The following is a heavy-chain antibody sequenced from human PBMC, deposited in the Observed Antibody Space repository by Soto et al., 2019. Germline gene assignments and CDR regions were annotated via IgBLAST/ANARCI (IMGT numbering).Heavy chain of an antibody. CDR1: GYTFTSYD. Sequence: ASVKVSCKASGYTFTSYDINWVRQATGQGLEWMGWMNPNSGNTGYAQKFRGRVTMTRNTSISTAYMELSSLRSEDTAVYYWARGGIAAAGTVDYWGQGTLVTVSS. CDR2: MNPNSGNT. V-gene: IGHV1-8*01. CDR3: ARGGIAAAGTVDY. J-gene: IGHJ4*02. D-gene: IGHD6-13*01.